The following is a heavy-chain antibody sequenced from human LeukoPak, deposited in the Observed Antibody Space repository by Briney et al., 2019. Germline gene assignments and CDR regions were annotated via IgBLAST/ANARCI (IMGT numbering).Heavy chain of an antibody. J-gene: IGHJ4*02. Sequence: GGSLRLSCAASGFTFSSYSMSWVRQAPGKGLEWVSYISTSGSICYVDSVKGRFTISRDNAKNSLYLQMSSLRDEDAAVYYCARPNMVQGTNIAAFDSWGQGTLVTVSS. CDR2: ISTSGSI. D-gene: IGHD3-10*01. CDR3: ARPNMVQGTNIAAFDS. CDR1: GFTFSSYS. V-gene: IGHV3-48*02.